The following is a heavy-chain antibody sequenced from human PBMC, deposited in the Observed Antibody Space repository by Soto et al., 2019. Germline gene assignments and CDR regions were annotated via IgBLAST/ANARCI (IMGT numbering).Heavy chain of an antibody. CDR3: AKGRNWNYAVFDS. D-gene: IGHD1-7*01. CDR2: ISSDENNI. V-gene: IGHV3-30*18. CDR1: GFTFSTYG. J-gene: IGHJ4*02. Sequence: QVQLVESGGGVVQPGRSLRLSCAASGFTFSTYGMHWVRQAPGKGLEWVTFISSDENNIYYADSVKGRVTLSRDNSKNTLYLQVNSLRTEDTAVYYCAKGRNWNYAVFDSWGQGTLVTVSS.